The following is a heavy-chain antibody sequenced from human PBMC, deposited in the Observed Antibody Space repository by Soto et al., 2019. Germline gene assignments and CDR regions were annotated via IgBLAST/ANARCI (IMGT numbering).Heavy chain of an antibody. CDR3: ARAGGYCSSTSCQTYYYYYMDV. D-gene: IGHD2-2*01. Sequence: ASVKVSCKASGYTFTSYGISWVRQAPGQGLEWMGWISAYNGNTNYAQKLQGRVTMTTDTSTSTAYMGLRSLRSDDTAVYYCARAGGYCSSTSCQTYYYYYMDVWGKGTTVTVSS. CDR1: GYTFTSYG. J-gene: IGHJ6*03. V-gene: IGHV1-18*01. CDR2: ISAYNGNT.